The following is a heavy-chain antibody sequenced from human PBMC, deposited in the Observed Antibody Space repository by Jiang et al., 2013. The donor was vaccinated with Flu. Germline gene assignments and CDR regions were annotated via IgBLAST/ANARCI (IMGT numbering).Heavy chain of an antibody. J-gene: IGHJ4*02. Sequence: GAEVKKPGASVKVSCKASGYTFTGYFIHWVRQAPGQGLEWMGWINPNNGGTNYAQKFQDRVTMTRDTSISTAYMELSSLRSDDTAVYYCARDVQAGYTYGWYYFDNWGQGTLVTVSS. CDR1: GYTFTGYF. D-gene: IGHD3-9*01. V-gene: IGHV1-2*02. CDR3: ARDVQAGYTYGWYYFDN. CDR2: INPNNGGT.